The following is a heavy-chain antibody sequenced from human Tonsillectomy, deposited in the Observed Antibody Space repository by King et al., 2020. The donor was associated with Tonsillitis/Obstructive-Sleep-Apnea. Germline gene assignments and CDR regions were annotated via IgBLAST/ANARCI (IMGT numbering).Heavy chain of an antibody. CDR1: GGSIISFY. CDR3: ARDSDYDTSGYFDY. V-gene: IGHV4-4*07. J-gene: IGHJ4*02. Sequence: VQLQESGPGLVKPSETLSLICTVSGGSIISFYWSWIRQPAGKGLEWLGHIYTSGNTNYNPSLKSRVTMSVDTSKNQFSLKLSSVTAADTAVYYCARDSDYDTSGYFDYWGQGTLVTVSS. CDR2: IYTSGNT. D-gene: IGHD3-22*01.